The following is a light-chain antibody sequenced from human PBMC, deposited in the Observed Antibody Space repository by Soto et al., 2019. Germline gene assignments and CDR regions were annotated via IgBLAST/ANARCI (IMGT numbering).Light chain of an antibody. Sequence: EFVLTQSPVTLSLSPGERATLSCRASQTVRNNYLAWYQQKPGQAPRLLIYDASGRATGIPDRFSGSGSGTDFSLTISRLEPEDFAVYYCQQYGSSPLTFGGGTKVDIK. CDR3: QQYGSSPLT. J-gene: IGKJ4*01. V-gene: IGKV3-20*01. CDR1: QTVRNNY. CDR2: DAS.